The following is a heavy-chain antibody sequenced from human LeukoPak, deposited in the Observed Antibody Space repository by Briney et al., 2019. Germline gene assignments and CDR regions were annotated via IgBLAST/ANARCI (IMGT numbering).Heavy chain of an antibody. J-gene: IGHJ6*03. D-gene: IGHD1-14*01. CDR2: INPSGGST. CDR3: PRVGPWVNPDYYYYYMDV. Sequence: ASVKVSCKASGYTFTSYYMHWVRQAPGQGLEWMGIINPSGGSTSYAQKFQGRVTMTRDMSTSTVYMELSSLRSEDTAVYYCPRVGPWVNPDYYYYYMDVWGKGTTVTVSS. CDR1: GYTFTSYY. V-gene: IGHV1-46*01.